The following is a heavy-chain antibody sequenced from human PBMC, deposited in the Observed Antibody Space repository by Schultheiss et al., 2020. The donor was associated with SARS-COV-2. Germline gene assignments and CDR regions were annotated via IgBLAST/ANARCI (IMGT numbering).Heavy chain of an antibody. CDR1: GFTFSSYG. J-gene: IGHJ4*02. CDR3: TRSGLAVAGTAVGY. CDR2: IWYDGSNK. V-gene: IGHV3-33*01. D-gene: IGHD6-19*01. Sequence: GGSLRLSCAASGFTFSSYGMHWVRQAPGKGLEWVAVIWYDGSNKYYADSVKGRFTISRDNSKNTLYLQMNSLRAEDTAVYYCTRSGLAVAGTAVGYWGQGTLVTVSS.